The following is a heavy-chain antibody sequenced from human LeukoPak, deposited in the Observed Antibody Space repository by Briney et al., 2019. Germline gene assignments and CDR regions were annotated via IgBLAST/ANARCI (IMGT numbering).Heavy chain of an antibody. V-gene: IGHV1-2*02. CDR2: INPNSGGT. D-gene: IGHD6-19*01. CDR3: ARLHGWPCAAVAGCDY. Sequence: ASVKVSCKASGYTFTGYYMHWVRQAPGQGLEWMGWINPNSGGTNYAQKFQGRVTMTRDTSISTAYMELSRLRSDDTAVYYCARLHGWPCAAVAGCDYWGQGTLVTVSS. J-gene: IGHJ4*02. CDR1: GYTFTGYY.